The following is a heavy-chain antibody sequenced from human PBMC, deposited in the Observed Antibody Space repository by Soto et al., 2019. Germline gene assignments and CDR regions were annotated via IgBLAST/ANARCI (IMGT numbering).Heavy chain of an antibody. CDR2: FDPDDGET. CDR1: GYTLTELS. D-gene: IGHD3-10*01. CDR3: ATLKPYGAGSYPDGMDV. Sequence: QVQLVQSGAEVKKPGASVKVSCKVSGYTLTELSMHWVRQAPGKGLEWMGGFDPDDGETIYAQKFQGRVTMTEATSTDTASMELSSLRSEDTAVYYCATLKPYGAGSYPDGMDVWGQGTTVTVSS. V-gene: IGHV1-24*01. J-gene: IGHJ6*02.